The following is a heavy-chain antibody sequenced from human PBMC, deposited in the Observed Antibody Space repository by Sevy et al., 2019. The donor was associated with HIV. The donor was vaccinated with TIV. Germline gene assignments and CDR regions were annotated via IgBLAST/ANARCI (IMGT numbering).Heavy chain of an antibody. V-gene: IGHV3-7*01. Sequence: GESLKISCAASGFTFSTYWMNWVRRAPGKGLEWVANIKQDGSGKNYVDSVKGRFTISRDNARNSLFLELNSLKVEDTAVYYCATDLFSSSSADVFDIWGQGTMVTVSS. CDR2: IKQDGSGK. D-gene: IGHD6-6*01. CDR1: GFTFSTYW. CDR3: ATDLFSSSSADVFDI. J-gene: IGHJ3*02.